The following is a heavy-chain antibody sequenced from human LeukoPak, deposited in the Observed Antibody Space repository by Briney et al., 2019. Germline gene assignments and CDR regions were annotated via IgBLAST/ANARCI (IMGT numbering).Heavy chain of an antibody. CDR3: ARARVVPAAIGAFDI. J-gene: IGHJ3*02. D-gene: IGHD2-2*01. Sequence: PRGSLRLSCAASGFTFSSYWMHWVRQAPGKGLVWVSRINSDGSSTSYADSVKGRFTISRDNAKNTLYLQMNSLRAEDTAVYYCARARVVPAAIGAFDIWGQGTMVTVSS. V-gene: IGHV3-74*01. CDR2: INSDGSST. CDR1: GFTFSSYW.